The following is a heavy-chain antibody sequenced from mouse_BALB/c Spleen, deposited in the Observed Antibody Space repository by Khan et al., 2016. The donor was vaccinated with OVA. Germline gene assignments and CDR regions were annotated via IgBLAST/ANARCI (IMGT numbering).Heavy chain of an antibody. V-gene: IGHV2-9*02. D-gene: IGHD2-4*01. Sequence: QVQLKESGPGLVAPSQSLSITCTVSGFSLSNYGIHWVRQPPGKGLEWLGVIWTGGITNYNSSLISRLIISKDKSKSQVFLKMNWLQTDDTAIAYCARACDYDSGGLAYWGQGTLVTVSA. CDR2: IWTGGIT. CDR3: ARACDYDSGGLAY. CDR1: GFSLSNYG. J-gene: IGHJ3*01.